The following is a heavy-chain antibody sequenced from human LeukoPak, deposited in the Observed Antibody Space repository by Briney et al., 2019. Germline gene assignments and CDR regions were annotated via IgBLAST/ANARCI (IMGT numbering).Heavy chain of an antibody. V-gene: IGHV1-69*04. D-gene: IGHD3-22*01. J-gene: IGHJ1*01. Sequence: GASVKVSCKASGYTFTSYGISWVRQAPGQGLEWMGRIIPILGIANYAQKFQGRVTITADKSTSTAYMELSSLRSEDTAVYYCARWTGGSSGYYPLGEYFQHWGQGTLVTVSS. CDR1: GYTFTSYG. CDR3: ARWTGGSSGYYPLGEYFQH. CDR2: IIPILGIA.